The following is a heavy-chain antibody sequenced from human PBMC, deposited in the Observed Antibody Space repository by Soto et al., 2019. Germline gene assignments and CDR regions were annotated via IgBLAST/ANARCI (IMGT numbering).Heavy chain of an antibody. CDR2: ISSTGETT. CDR3: ARDVRLPDY. CDR1: GFTFSTYS. Sequence: EVQLVESGGGLVPPGGSLRLSCAASGFTFSTYSMNWVRQAPGKGRAWVSFISSTGETTYYADSVKGRLTISRDNAKNSLFLQMNSLTAEDPAVYYCARDVRLPDYWGQGTLVTVSS. V-gene: IGHV3-48*01. J-gene: IGHJ4*02. D-gene: IGHD3-10*02.